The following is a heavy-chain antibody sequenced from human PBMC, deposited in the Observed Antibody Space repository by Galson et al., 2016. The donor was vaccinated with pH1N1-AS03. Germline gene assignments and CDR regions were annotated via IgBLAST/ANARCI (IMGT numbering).Heavy chain of an antibody. CDR3: ARVESGNTYGYVALDV. D-gene: IGHD5-18*01. CDR2: ISSSGRTI. CDR1: GFTLSDYY. V-gene: IGHV3-11*01. Sequence: SLRLSCAASGFTLSDYYINWVRQAPGEGLEWLSYISSSGRTIYYADSVKGRFTISRDNAKNSVDLQMNSLRGEDTAVYYCARVESGNTYGYVALDVWGLGTTVTVSS. J-gene: IGHJ6*02.